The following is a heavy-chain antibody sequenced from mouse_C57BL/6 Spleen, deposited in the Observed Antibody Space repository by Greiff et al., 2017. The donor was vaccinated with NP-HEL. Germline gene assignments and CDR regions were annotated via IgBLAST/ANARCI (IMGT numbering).Heavy chain of an antibody. CDR3: AYYSFFY. V-gene: IGHV1-83*01. CDR2: YPGSGNTY. CDR1: YTFTDYYM. Sequence: VQLQQSGPELVKPGASVKMSCKASGYTFTDYYMHWVKQKPGKGLEWIGEIYPGSGNTYYNEKFKGKATLTADTSSSTAYMQLSSLTSEDSAVYFCAAYYSFFYWGQGTTLTVSS. D-gene: IGHD2-12*01. J-gene: IGHJ2*01.